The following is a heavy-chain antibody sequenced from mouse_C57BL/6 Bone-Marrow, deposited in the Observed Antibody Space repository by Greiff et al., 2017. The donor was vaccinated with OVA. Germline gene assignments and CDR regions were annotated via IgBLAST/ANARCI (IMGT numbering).Heavy chain of an antibody. CDR2: ILPGSGHT. CDR3: AREGYYGSSYDYFDY. D-gene: IGHD1-1*01. CDR1: GYTFTGYW. V-gene: IGHV1-9*01. J-gene: IGHJ2*01. Sequence: VQLQQSGAELMKPGASVKLSCKATGYTFTGYWIEWVKQRPGHGLEWIGEILPGSGHTNYNEKFKGKATFTADTSSNTAYMQLSSLTTEDSAIEYWAREGYYGSSYDYFDYWGQGTTLTVSS.